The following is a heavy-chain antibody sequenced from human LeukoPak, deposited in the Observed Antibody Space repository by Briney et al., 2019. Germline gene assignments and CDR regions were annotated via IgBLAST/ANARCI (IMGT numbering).Heavy chain of an antibody. Sequence: ASVTVSCTASGYTFTIYAMHWVRQAPGQRLEWMGWINAGNGNTKYSQKFQGRVTITRDTSASTAYMELSSLRSEDTAVYYCARGSKTIFGVVIGWFDPWGQGTLVTVSS. CDR1: GYTFTIYA. CDR2: INAGNGNT. D-gene: IGHD3-3*01. J-gene: IGHJ5*02. CDR3: ARGSKTIFGVVIGWFDP. V-gene: IGHV1-3*01.